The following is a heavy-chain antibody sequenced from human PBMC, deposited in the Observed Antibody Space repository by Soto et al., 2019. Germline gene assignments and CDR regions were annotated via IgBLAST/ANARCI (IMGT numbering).Heavy chain of an antibody. CDR2: ILYDGSNK. CDR1: GFTFSSYG. CDR3: AREQTSWPYYYYGMDV. J-gene: IGHJ6*02. Sequence: QVQLVESGGGVVQPGRSLRLSCAASGFTFSSYGMHWVRQAPGKGLEWVAVILYDGSNKYYADSVKGRFTISRDNSKNTLYLQMNSLRADDTAVYYCAREQTSWPYYYYGMDVWGQGTTVTVSS. V-gene: IGHV3-33*01. D-gene: IGHD2-2*01.